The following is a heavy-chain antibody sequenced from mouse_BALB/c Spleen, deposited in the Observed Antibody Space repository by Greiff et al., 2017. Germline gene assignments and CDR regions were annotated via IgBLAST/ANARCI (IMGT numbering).Heavy chain of an antibody. CDR2: IWAGGST. CDR1: GFSLTSYG. Sequence: QVQLKESGPGLVAPSQSLSITCTVSGFSLTSYGVHWVRQPPGKGLEWLGVIWAGGSTNYNSALMSRLSISKDNSKSQVFLKMNSLQTDDTAMYYCARVLIYDGYYSYFDYWGQGTTLTVSS. J-gene: IGHJ2*01. CDR3: ARVLIYDGYYSYFDY. V-gene: IGHV2-9*02. D-gene: IGHD2-3*01.